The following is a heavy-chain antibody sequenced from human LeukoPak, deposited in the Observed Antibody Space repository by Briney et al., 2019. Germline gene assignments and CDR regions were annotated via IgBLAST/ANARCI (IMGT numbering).Heavy chain of an antibody. CDR3: AKDLTYYYGSGSLDY. CDR2: ISYDGSNK. J-gene: IGHJ4*02. V-gene: IGHV3-30*18. D-gene: IGHD3-10*01. Sequence: PGRSLRLSCAASGFTFSSYGMHWVRQAPGKGLEWVAVISYDGSNKYYADSVKGRFTISRDNSKNTLYLQMSSLRAEDTAVYYCAKDLTYYYGSGSLDYWGQGTLVTVSS. CDR1: GFTFSSYG.